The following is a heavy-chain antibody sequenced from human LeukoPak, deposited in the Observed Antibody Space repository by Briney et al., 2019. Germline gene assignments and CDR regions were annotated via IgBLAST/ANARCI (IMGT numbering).Heavy chain of an antibody. V-gene: IGHV4-59*01. CDR2: IYYSGST. J-gene: IGHJ4*02. CDR3: AREGSGGSYVDY. CDR1: GGSISSYY. Sequence: SETLSPTCTVSGGSISSYYWSWIRQPPGKGLGWIGYIYYSGSTNYHPSLKSRVTISVDTSKNQFSLKLRSVTAADTAVYYCAREGSGGSYVDYWGQGTLVTVSS. D-gene: IGHD2-15*01.